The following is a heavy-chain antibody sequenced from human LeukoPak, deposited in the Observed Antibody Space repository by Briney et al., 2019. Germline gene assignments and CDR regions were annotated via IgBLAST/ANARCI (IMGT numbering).Heavy chain of an antibody. J-gene: IGHJ5*02. CDR1: GGSVSSSGYY. Sequence: SETLSLTCTVSGGSVSSSGYYWGWIRQPPGKGLEWLGSIYYSGSTYYNPSLESRVTISIDTSKNQFSLRLSSVTAADTAVYYCARHGVNNGLLWFGELIEHEINRGDNWFDPWGQGTLVTVSS. D-gene: IGHD3-10*01. V-gene: IGHV4-39*01. CDR3: ARHGVNNGLLWFGELIEHEINRGDNWFDP. CDR2: IYYSGST.